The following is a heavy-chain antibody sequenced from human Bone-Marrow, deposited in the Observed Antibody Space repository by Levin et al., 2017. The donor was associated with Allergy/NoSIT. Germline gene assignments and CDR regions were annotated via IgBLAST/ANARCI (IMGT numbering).Heavy chain of an antibody. J-gene: IGHJ3*02. CDR1: EFTFSSFA. Sequence: GESLKISCVGFEFTFSSFAIHWVRQAPGKGREWLAVISYDGGNKYYADSVKGRFTISRDNSNNTSYLQMNSLTTEDTAVYYCARDRIVAFDIWGHGTMVTVSS. V-gene: IGHV3-30-3*01. CDR3: ARDRIVAFDI. D-gene: IGHD2/OR15-2a*01. CDR2: ISYDGGNK.